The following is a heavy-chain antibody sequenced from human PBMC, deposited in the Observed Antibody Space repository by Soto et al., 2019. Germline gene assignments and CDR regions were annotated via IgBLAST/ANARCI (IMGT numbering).Heavy chain of an antibody. Sequence: QVQLQESGPGLVKPSQTLSLTCTVSGGSISSGGYYWSWIRQHPGKGLEWIGYIYYSGSTYYNPSRKSRVTISVDTSKNQFSLKLSSVTAADTAVYYCARVHYDILTGYYNWFDPWGQGTLVTVSS. V-gene: IGHV4-31*03. J-gene: IGHJ5*02. D-gene: IGHD3-9*01. CDR2: IYYSGST. CDR1: GGSISSGGYY. CDR3: ARVHYDILTGYYNWFDP.